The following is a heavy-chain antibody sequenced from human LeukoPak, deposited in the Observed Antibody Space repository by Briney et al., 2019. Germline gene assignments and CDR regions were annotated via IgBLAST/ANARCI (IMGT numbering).Heavy chain of an antibody. J-gene: IGHJ5*02. CDR1: GGTFSSYA. V-gene: IGHV1-69*05. CDR2: IIPIFGTA. Sequence: SVKVSCKASGGTFSSYAISWVRQAPGQGLEWMGGIIPIFGTANYAQKFQGRVTITTDESTSTAYMELSSLRSEDTAVYYCARPLTYDSSGYYFSWFDPWGQGTLVTVSS. CDR3: ARPLTYDSSGYYFSWFDP. D-gene: IGHD3-22*01.